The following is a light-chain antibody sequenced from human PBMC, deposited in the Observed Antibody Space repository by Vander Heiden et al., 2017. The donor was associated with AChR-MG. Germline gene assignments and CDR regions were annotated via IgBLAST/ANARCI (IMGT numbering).Light chain of an antibody. V-gene: IGLV1-40*01. CDR2: RNS. CDR1: SSNIGTGYD. CDR3: QSYDRSLSGWV. Sequence: QSVLTQPPSVSGAPGQRITISCTGSSSNIGTGYDVHWYQQLPGTAPKLLIYRNSNRPSGVPDQFSGSKSGTSASLAITGLQAEDEADYYCQSYDRSLSGWVFGGGTKLTVL. J-gene: IGLJ3*02.